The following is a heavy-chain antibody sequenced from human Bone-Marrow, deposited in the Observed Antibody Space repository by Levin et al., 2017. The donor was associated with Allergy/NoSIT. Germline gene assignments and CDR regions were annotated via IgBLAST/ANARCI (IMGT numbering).Heavy chain of an antibody. CDR1: GFTVRNNY. V-gene: IGHV3-53*01. Sequence: GVSLKISCAASGFTVRNNYMRWVRPAPGKGLEWVSLIYSGGTTYYADSVKGRFTISRDNSKNTVYLQMNSLRAEDTAVYYCARNRHCIGGRCYSVWGQGTLVTVSS. J-gene: IGHJ4*02. CDR2: IYSGGTT. CDR3: ARNRHCIGGRCYSV. D-gene: IGHD2-15*01.